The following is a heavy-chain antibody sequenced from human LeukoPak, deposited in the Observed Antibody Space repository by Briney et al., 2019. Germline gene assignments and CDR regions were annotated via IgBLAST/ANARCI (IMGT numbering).Heavy chain of an antibody. Sequence: SQTLSLTCTVSGGSISSGGYYWSWIRQHPGKGLEWIGYIYYSGSTYYNPSLKSRVTISVDTSKNQFSLKLSSVTAADTAVYYCARYAIPGYSSSWHYFDYWGQGTLVTVSS. D-gene: IGHD6-13*01. V-gene: IGHV4-31*03. CDR3: ARYAIPGYSSSWHYFDY. CDR2: IYYSGST. CDR1: GGSISSGGYY. J-gene: IGHJ4*02.